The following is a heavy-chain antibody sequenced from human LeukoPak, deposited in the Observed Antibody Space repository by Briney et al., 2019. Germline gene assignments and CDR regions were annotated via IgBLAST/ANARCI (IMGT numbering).Heavy chain of an antibody. CDR3: ARGIQLWYYYMDV. V-gene: IGHV3-53*01. CDR1: GFTITTIY. CDR2: IYGDDET. Sequence: GGSLRLSCAASGFTITTIYMKWVRQAPGKGLEWDSVIYGDDETNYADSVKGRFTISRDNSKNTLYLQMNSLRADDTAVYYCARGIQLWYYYMDVWGKGTTVTVSS. J-gene: IGHJ6*03. D-gene: IGHD5-18*01.